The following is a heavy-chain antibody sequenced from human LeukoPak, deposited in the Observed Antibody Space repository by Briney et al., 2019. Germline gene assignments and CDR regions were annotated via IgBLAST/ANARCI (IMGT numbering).Heavy chain of an antibody. Sequence: PSQTLSLTCTVSGGSISSGGYYWSWIRQHPGKGLEWIGYIYYSGSTYYNPSLKSRVTISVDTSKNQFSLKLSSVTAADTAVYYCAGGLTYYDILTAYYTFPYFDYWGQGTLVTVSS. D-gene: IGHD3-9*01. CDR2: IYYSGST. J-gene: IGHJ4*02. V-gene: IGHV4-31*03. CDR3: AGGLTYYDILTAYYTFPYFDY. CDR1: GGSISSGGYY.